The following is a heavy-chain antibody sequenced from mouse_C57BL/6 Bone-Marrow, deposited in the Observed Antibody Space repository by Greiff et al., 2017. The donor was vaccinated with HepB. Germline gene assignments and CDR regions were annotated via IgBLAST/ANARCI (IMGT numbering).Heavy chain of an antibody. Sequence: VKLMESGPGLVAPSQSLSITCTVSGFSLTSYAISWVRQPPGKGLEWLGVIWTGGGTNYNSALKSRLSISKDNSKSQVFLKMNSLQTDDTARYYCARDTTVVAPYWYFDVWGTGTTVTVSS. CDR1: GFSLTSYA. CDR3: ARDTTVVAPYWYFDV. V-gene: IGHV2-9-1*01. J-gene: IGHJ1*03. CDR2: IWTGGGT. D-gene: IGHD1-1*01.